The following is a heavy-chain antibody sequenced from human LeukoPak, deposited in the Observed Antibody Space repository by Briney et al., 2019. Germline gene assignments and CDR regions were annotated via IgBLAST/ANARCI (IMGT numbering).Heavy chain of an antibody. CDR1: GGISISYA. D-gene: IGHD1-26*01. CDR3: GSGSTPHHYYYNAMDV. J-gene: IGHJ6*02. Sequence: SVKVSCTASGGISISYAISWVRPAPGQGLGWMGRIIPILGIANYVQKFQGRVTITADTTTSTAYMELSRLRSEATAVYYCGSGSTPHHYYYNAMDVWGQGTTVIVSS. CDR2: IIPILGIA. V-gene: IGHV1-69*04.